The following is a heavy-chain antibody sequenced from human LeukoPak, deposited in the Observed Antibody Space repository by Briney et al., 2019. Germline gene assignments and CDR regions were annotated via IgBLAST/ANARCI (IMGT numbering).Heavy chain of an antibody. CDR2: IYYSGST. CDR3: ARDAGGYYDSYRGDAFDI. D-gene: IGHD3-22*01. CDR1: GGSISSGGYC. V-gene: IGHV4-31*03. Sequence: SETLSLTCTVSGGSISSGGYCWSWIRQHPGKGLEWIGYIYYSGSTYYNPSLKSRVTISVDTSKNQFSLKLSSVTAADTAVYYCARDAGGYYDSYRGDAFDIWGQGTMVTVSS. J-gene: IGHJ3*02.